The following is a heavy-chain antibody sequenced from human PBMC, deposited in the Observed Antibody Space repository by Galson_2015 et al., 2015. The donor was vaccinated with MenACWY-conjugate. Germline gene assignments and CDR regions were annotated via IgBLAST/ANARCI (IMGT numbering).Heavy chain of an antibody. Sequence: SVKVSCKASGYTFTNYGISWVRQAPGQGLEYMGWISDYNGNTNYAQKLQGRVTVTTDTSTSTAYMELKSLRSDDTAVYYCARDGASYFYDSNAYYRPQNLDYWGQGTLATVSS. D-gene: IGHD3-22*01. J-gene: IGHJ4*02. CDR1: GYTFTNYG. V-gene: IGHV1-18*01. CDR2: ISDYNGNT. CDR3: ARDGASYFYDSNAYYRPQNLDY.